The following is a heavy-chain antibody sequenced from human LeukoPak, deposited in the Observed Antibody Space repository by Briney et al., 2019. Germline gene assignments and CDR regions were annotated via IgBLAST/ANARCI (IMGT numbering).Heavy chain of an antibody. V-gene: IGHV4-59*01. CDR1: GGSISSYY. CDR2: IYYSGST. Sequence: SETLSLTCTVSGGSISSYYWSWIRQPPGKGLEWIGYIYYSGSTNYNPSLKSRVTISVDTSKNQFSLKLSSVTAADTAAYYCARAPGRVITTAYYYYGMDVWGQGTTVTVSS. J-gene: IGHJ6*02. CDR3: ARAPGRVITTAYYYYGMDV. D-gene: IGHD3-22*01.